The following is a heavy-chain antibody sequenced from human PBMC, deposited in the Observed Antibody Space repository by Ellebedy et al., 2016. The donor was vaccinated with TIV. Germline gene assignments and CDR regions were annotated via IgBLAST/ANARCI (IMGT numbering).Heavy chain of an antibody. CDR3: ARVRRLTTLDS. CDR2: IYHFGTT. V-gene: IGHV4-4*02. CDR1: GDSISSDYW. J-gene: IGHJ4*02. D-gene: IGHD1-14*01. Sequence: SETLSLTXGVSGDSISSDYWWTWVRQPPEKGLEWIGEIYHFGTTNYNPSLKSRVTISVDESKNQFSLRLTSMTAADTALYYCARVRRLTTLDSWGQGTLVTVSS.